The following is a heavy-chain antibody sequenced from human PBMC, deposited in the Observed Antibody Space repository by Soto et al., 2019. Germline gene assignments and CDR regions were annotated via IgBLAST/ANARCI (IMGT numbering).Heavy chain of an antibody. CDR1: GFTFSSYA. CDR3: AKTGGAAAAPFDY. CDR2: ISGSGGST. Sequence: EVQLLESGGGLVQPGGSLRLSCAASGFTFSSYAMSWVRQAPGKGLEWVSAISGSGGSTYYADSVKGRFTITRDNSKNTLYLQMNSLRANDTAVYYCAKTGGAAAAPFDYWGQGTLVTVSS. J-gene: IGHJ4*02. V-gene: IGHV3-23*01. D-gene: IGHD6-13*01.